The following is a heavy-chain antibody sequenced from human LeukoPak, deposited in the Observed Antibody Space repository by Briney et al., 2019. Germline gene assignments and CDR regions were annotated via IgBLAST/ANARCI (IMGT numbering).Heavy chain of an antibody. CDR3: ARGKYSGSYEIDY. D-gene: IGHD1-26*01. CDR1: GGTFSSYA. CDR2: IIPIFGTA. V-gene: IGHV1-69*13. J-gene: IGHJ4*02. Sequence: ASVEVSCKASGGTFSSYAISWVRQAPGQGLEWMGGIIPIFGTANYAQKFQGRVTITADESTSTAYMELSSLRSEDTAVYYCARGKYSGSYEIDYWGQGTLVTVSS.